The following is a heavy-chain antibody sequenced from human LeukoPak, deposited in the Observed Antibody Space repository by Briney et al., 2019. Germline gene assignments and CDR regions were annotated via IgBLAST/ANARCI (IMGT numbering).Heavy chain of an antibody. CDR1: GFTFSSYA. CDR3: AKDRDPDIAVVPAAINGY. D-gene: IGHD2-2*02. Sequence: PGGSLRLSCAASGFTFSSYAMSWVRQAPGKGLEWVSAISGSGGSTYYADSVKGRFTISRDNSKNTLYLQMNSLRAEDTAVYYCAKDRDPDIAVVPAAINGYWGQGTLVTVSS. V-gene: IGHV3-23*01. CDR2: ISGSGGST. J-gene: IGHJ4*02.